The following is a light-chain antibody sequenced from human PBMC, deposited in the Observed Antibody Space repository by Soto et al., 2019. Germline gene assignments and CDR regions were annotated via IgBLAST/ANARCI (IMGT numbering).Light chain of an antibody. J-gene: IGKJ2*01. CDR3: QQSYSTPYT. CDR2: TSS. Sequence: DIQMTQSPSSLSASVGDRVTITCRASQSISSYLNWYQQKPGRAPKLLIYTSSNLQSGAPSRFSGSGSETEFTLTVSSLQPEDFASYYCQQSYSTPYTFGQGTKLEIK. CDR1: QSISSY. V-gene: IGKV1-39*01.